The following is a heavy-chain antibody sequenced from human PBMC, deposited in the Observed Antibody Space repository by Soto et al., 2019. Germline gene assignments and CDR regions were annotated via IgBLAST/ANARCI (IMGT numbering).Heavy chain of an antibody. Sequence: QVQLVQSGAEVRKPGSSVEVSCMASGSTFSSYTVNWVRQAPGQGLEWIGRIIPVLGVTHYARRFQGRVTMTADRSRKAAYREPTSLTSEDTAVYYCARRRYCGVDCYNKFYYGMDVWGQGTTVTVSS. D-gene: IGHD2-21*02. CDR2: IIPVLGVT. CDR1: GSTFSSYT. CDR3: ARRRYCGVDCYNKFYYGMDV. J-gene: IGHJ6*02. V-gene: IGHV1-69*02.